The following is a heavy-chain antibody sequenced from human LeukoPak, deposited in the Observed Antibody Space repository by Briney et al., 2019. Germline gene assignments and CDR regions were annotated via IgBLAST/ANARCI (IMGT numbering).Heavy chain of an antibody. CDR1: GGSISSSSHY. CDR2: IYYSGNT. J-gene: IGHJ6*02. V-gene: IGHV4-39*07. Sequence: SETLSLTCTVSGGSISSSSHYWGWIRQPPGKGLEWIGSIYYSGNTYYNSSLKSRVTISVDTSKKQFSLKVTSVTAADTAVYYCARDRRESSGYYSGYYYYGMDLWGQGTTVTVSS. D-gene: IGHD3-22*01. CDR3: ARDRRESSGYYSGYYYYGMDL.